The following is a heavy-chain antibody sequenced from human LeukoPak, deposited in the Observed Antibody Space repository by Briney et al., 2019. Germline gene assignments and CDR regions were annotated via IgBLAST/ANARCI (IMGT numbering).Heavy chain of an antibody. CDR2: TYYRSKWHN. J-gene: IGHJ2*01. CDR1: GDTLSRNSAA. V-gene: IGHV6-1*01. Sequence: SQTLSLTSAISGDTLSRNSAAWNWIRQPPSRGLGWLGRTYYRSKWHNDYGVYVKSRITINPDTAKNEFSLNLNSMTPEDTAVYDCAREALRGGTGAYWYFDLWGSGTLVTVSS. CDR3: AREALRGGTGAYWYFDL. D-gene: IGHD1-1*01.